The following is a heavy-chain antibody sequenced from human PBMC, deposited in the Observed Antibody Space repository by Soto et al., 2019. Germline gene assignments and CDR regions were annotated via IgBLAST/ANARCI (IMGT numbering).Heavy chain of an antibody. CDR2: ISGSGGST. V-gene: IGHV3-23*01. CDR1: GFTFSNYL. Sequence: EVQLLESGGGLVQPGGSLRLSCAASGFTFSNYLMTWVRQAPGKGLEWVSGISGSGGSTYYADSAKGRFTISRHNSKSTLFLHMNSLTAEDTAIYYCAKDAMTTARTYYFDHWGQGTLVSVSS. D-gene: IGHD4-17*01. J-gene: IGHJ4*02. CDR3: AKDAMTTARTYYFDH.